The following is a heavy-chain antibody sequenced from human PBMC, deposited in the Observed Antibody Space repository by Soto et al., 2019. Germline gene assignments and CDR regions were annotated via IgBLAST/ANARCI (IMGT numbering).Heavy chain of an antibody. V-gene: IGHV3-30*18. CDR2: ISYDGSNE. Sequence: ESGGGVVQPGRSLRLSCAASGFSFNIYGMHWVRQAPGKGLEWGAVISYDGSNEYYADSVKGRFIISRDNSKNTLYLQMNSLRAEDTAGYYCAKTAYYGKYQNHGYFDYWGEGTLVPVSS. CDR1: GFSFNIYG. CDR3: AKTAYYGKYQNHGYFDY. J-gene: IGHJ4*02. D-gene: IGHD2-2*01.